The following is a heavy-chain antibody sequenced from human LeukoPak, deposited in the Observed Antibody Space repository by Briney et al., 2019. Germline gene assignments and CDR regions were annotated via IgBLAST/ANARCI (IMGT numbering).Heavy chain of an antibody. CDR1: GYTFTSYD. CDR3: ATVGYNWNDVGFDY. Sequence: ASVKVSCKASGYTFTSYDINWVRQATGQGLEWMGWISAYNGNTNYAQKLQGRVTMTTDTSTSTAYMELRSLRSDDTAVYYCATVGYNWNDVGFDYWGQGTLVTVSS. D-gene: IGHD1-1*01. V-gene: IGHV1-18*01. CDR2: ISAYNGNT. J-gene: IGHJ4*02.